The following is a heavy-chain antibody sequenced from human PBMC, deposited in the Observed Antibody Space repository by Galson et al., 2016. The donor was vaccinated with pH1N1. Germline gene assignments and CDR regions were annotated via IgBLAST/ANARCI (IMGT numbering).Heavy chain of an antibody. V-gene: IGHV5-10-1*01. Sequence: QSGAEVKKPGESLRISCETSGYYFSNYWISWVRQMPGKGLEWMGRIDPSDSYINYNPSFEGHVTISVDKSNSTAYLQWASLKTSYTAIYYCARHFPGTIHYYFCGSGVWGQGTTVTVSS. D-gene: IGHD3-3*01. J-gene: IGHJ6*02. CDR1: GYYFSNYW. CDR2: IDPSDSYI. CDR3: ARHFPGTIHYYFCGSGV.